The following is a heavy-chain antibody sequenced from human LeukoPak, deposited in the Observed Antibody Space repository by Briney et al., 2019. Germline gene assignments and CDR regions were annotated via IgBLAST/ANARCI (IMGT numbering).Heavy chain of an antibody. CDR2: IYYSGST. CDR3: ARSQWQPPSYFDY. Sequence: SETLSLTCTVSGGSISSSSYYWVWIRQPPGKGLEWIGSIYYSGSTYYNPSLKSRVTISVDTSKNQFSLKLSSVTAADTAVYYCARSQWQPPSYFDYWGQGTLVTVSS. J-gene: IGHJ4*02. V-gene: IGHV4-39*07. CDR1: GGSISSSSYY. D-gene: IGHD6-19*01.